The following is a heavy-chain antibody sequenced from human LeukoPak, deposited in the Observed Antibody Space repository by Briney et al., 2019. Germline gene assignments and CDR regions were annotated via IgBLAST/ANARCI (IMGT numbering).Heavy chain of an antibody. CDR2: ISWNGGII. D-gene: IGHD3-10*01. J-gene: IGHJ4*02. V-gene: IGHV3-9*01. CDR3: AKGGLRLYFGQFHY. CDR1: GFTFENYA. Sequence: PGRSLRLSCAASGFTFENYAMPWVRKVPGKGLEWVSGISWNGGIIGYADSVKGRFTISRDSAKNSLYLQMSSLRVEDTALYYCAKGGLRLYFGQFHYWGQGTLVTVSS.